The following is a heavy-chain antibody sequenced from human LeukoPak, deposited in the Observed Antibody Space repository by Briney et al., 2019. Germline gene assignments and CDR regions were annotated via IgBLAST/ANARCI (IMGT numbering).Heavy chain of an antibody. Sequence: ASVKVSCKASRGTFSNLALSWVRHAPGQGLEWMGGIIPAFGTPSYPQRFHGRVTISTDESTSSVYMELSGLRSEDTAVYYCSTRGGSTSSLDSWGQGTLV. J-gene: IGHJ4*02. CDR2: IIPAFGTP. CDR3: STRGGSTSSLDS. CDR1: RGTFSNLA. V-gene: IGHV1-69*05. D-gene: IGHD6-6*01.